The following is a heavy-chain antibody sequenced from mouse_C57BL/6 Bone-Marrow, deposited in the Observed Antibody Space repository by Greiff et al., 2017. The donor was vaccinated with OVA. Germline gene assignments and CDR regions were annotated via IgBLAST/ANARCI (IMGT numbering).Heavy chain of an antibody. CDR2: IHPNSGST. V-gene: IGHV1-64*01. J-gene: IGHJ4*01. D-gene: IGHD1-1*01. CDR3: ARPLRSYYAMDY. Sequence: VQLQQPGAELVKPGASVKLSCKASGYTFTSYWMPWVKQRPGQGLEWIGMIHPNSGSTNYNEKFKSKATLTVDKSSSTAYMQLSSLTSEDAAVYYCARPLRSYYAMDYWGQGTSVTVSA. CDR1: GYTFTSYW.